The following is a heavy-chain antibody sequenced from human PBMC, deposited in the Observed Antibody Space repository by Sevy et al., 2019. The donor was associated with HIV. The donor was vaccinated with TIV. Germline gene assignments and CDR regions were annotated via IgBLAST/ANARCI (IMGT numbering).Heavy chain of an antibody. CDR3: ARDKLPPVMVTMVRGALSYFFDY. J-gene: IGHJ4*02. Sequence: GGSLRLSCAASGFTFSSYGMHWVRQAPDKGLEWVAVIWYDGTNKYYADSVKGRFTISRDNSKNTLYLQMSSLGAEDTAVYYCARDKLPPVMVTMVRGALSYFFDYWGQGTLVTVSS. V-gene: IGHV3-33*01. CDR1: GFTFSSYG. D-gene: IGHD3-10*01. CDR2: IWYDGTNK.